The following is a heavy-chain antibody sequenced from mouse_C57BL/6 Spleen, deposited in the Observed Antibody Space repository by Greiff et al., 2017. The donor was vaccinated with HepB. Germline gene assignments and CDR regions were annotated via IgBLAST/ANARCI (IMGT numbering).Heavy chain of an antibody. J-gene: IGHJ2*01. D-gene: IGHD3-2*02. CDR2: ISGGGGNT. Sequence: EVQVVESGGGLVKPGGSLKLSCAASGFTFSSYTMSWVRQTPEKRLEWVATISGGGGNTYYPDSVKGRFTISRDNAKNTLYLQLSRLRSEDTALYYCARQTAQATSFDYWGQGTTLTVSS. CDR3: ARQTAQATSFDY. V-gene: IGHV5-9*01. CDR1: GFTFSSYT.